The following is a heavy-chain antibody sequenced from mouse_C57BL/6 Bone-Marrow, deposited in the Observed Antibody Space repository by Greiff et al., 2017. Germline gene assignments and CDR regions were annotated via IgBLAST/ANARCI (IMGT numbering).Heavy chain of an antibody. CDR2: ISSGGSYT. V-gene: IGHV5-6*01. J-gene: IGHJ2*01. CDR3: ARQRTGYNFDY. CDR1: GFTFSSYG. Sequence: EVKLVESGGDLVKPGGSLKLSCAASGFTFSSYGMSWVRQTPDKRLEWVATISSGGSYTYYPDSVKGRFTISRDNAKNTLYLQMSSLKSEDTAMYCCARQRTGYNFDYWGQGTPLTVSS. D-gene: IGHD1-2*01.